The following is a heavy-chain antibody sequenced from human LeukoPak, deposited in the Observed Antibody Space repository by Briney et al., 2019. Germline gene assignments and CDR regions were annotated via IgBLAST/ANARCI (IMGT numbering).Heavy chain of an antibody. Sequence: GGSLRLSCAASGFTVSNNYMSWVRQAPGKGLEWVSVIYTGVSTYYADSVKGRFAISRDNSKNTLYLQMNSLRAEDTAVYYCAQVLLWFSLTALSPSDAFDIWGQGTMVTVSS. CDR3: AQVLLWFSLTALSPSDAFDI. V-gene: IGHV3-53*05. CDR2: IYTGVST. D-gene: IGHD3-10*01. J-gene: IGHJ3*02. CDR1: GFTVSNNY.